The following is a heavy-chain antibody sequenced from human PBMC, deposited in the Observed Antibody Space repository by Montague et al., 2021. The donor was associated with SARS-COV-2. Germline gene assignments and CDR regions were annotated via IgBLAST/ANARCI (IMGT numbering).Heavy chain of an antibody. V-gene: IGHV4-61*02. CDR3: ARDIAVAGLFDY. CDR2: ISISGST. Sequence: TLSLTCTVSGGSISSGSYYWSWIRQSAGKGLEWIGRISISGSTNYNPPLKSRVTISVDTSKNQFSLKLSSVTAADTAVYYCARDIAVAGLFDYWGQGTLVTVSS. CDR1: GGSISSGSYY. J-gene: IGHJ4*02. D-gene: IGHD6-19*01.